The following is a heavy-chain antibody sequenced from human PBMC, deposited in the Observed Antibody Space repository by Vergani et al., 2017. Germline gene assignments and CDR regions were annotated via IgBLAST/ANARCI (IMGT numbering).Heavy chain of an antibody. J-gene: IGHJ6*02. V-gene: IGHV1-2*04. Sequence: QVQLVQSGAEVKKPGASVKVSCKASGYTFTGYYMHWVRQAPGQGLEWMGWINPNSGGTNYAQKFQGWVTMTRDTSISTAYMELSRLRSDDTAVYYCAGMKKGAPMISYYYGMDVWGQGTTVTVSS. CDR2: INPNSGGT. CDR1: GYTFTGYY. CDR3: AGMKKGAPMISYYYGMDV. D-gene: IGHD3-16*01.